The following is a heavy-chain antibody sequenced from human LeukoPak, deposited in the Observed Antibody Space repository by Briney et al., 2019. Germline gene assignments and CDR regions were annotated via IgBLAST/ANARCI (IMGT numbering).Heavy chain of an antibody. D-gene: IGHD3-3*02. CDR1: GFMFKSYA. J-gene: IGHJ4*02. Sequence: GGSLRLSCAASGFMFKSYAMSWVRQAPGKGLEWLSGITGRGDDTKYADSVKGRFIISRDNSKNTVHLRLNGLTVEDAAVYYCAKDIFSSVGTPDYWGQGTRVTVSS. CDR2: ITGRGDDT. CDR3: AKDIFSSVGTPDY. V-gene: IGHV3-23*01.